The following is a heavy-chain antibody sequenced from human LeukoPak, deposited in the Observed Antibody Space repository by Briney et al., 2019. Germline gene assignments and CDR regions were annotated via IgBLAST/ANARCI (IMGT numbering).Heavy chain of an antibody. D-gene: IGHD4-23*01. CDR3: ARGDRNYGGFDY. CDR2: INSDGSST. CDR1: GFTFSSYW. J-gene: IGHJ4*02. V-gene: IGHV3-74*01. Sequence: GGSLRLSCAASGFTFSSYWMHWVRQAPGKGLVWVSRINSDGSSTSYADSVKGRFTISRDNAKNTLYLQMNSLRAEDTAVYYCARGDRNYGGFDYWGQGTLVTVSS.